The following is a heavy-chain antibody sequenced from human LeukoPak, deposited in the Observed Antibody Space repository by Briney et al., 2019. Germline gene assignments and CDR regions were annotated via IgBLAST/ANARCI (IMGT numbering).Heavy chain of an antibody. CDR3: ARCSTAVALDY. CDR2: IYYSGSP. CDR1: VGSISGSSYY. Sequence: KPSETLSLTCTVCVGSISGSSYYWGWVRQPPGKGLECIGSIYYSGSPYYNPSLKSRVTMSMDTSKNQFSLKLSSVTAADTAVYYCARCSTAVALDYWGQGTLVTVSS. D-gene: IGHD6-19*01. V-gene: IGHV4-39*01. J-gene: IGHJ4*02.